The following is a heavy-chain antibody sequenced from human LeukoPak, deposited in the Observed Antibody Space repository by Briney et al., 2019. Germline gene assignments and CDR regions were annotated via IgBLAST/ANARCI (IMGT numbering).Heavy chain of an antibody. J-gene: IGHJ6*03. CDR2: ITSSSSYI. CDR3: ARFPLDNYYYYMDV. CDR1: GFTFSSYN. V-gene: IGHV3-21*04. Sequence: GGSLRLSCAASGFTFSSYNMNWVRQAPGKGLEWVSSITSSSSYIYYADSVKGRFTISRDNAKNSLYLQINSLRSDDTAVYYCARFPLDNYYYYMDVWGKGTTVTVSS. D-gene: IGHD1-1*01.